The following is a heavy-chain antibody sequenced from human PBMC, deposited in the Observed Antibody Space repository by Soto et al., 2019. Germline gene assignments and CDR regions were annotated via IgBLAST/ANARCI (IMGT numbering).Heavy chain of an antibody. J-gene: IGHJ4*02. Sequence: WGSLRLSCAASGFTLSNFAMSWVRQAPGKGLEWVSGMSGSGGSTYYADSMKGRFIISRDVSKNTLYLQMNTLRVEDTAVYYCAIPVEYSYFDYWGQGTQVTVSS. V-gene: IGHV3-23*01. CDR3: AIPVEYSYFDY. CDR1: GFTLSNFA. D-gene: IGHD5-18*01. CDR2: MSGSGGST.